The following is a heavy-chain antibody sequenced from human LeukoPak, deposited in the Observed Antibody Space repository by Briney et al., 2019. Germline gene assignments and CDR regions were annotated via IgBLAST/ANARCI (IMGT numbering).Heavy chain of an antibody. D-gene: IGHD3-10*01. V-gene: IGHV4-4*07. CDR2: TYTSGST. CDR1: GGSISSNY. Sequence: PSETLSLTCTVSGGSISSNYWSWIRQPAGKGLEWIGRTYTSGSTNYDPSLKSRVTMSVDTSKNQVSLELSSVTAADTAVYYCARAVGSGSFQTYYYYMDVWGKGTTVTISS. CDR3: ARAVGSGSFQTYYYYMDV. J-gene: IGHJ6*03.